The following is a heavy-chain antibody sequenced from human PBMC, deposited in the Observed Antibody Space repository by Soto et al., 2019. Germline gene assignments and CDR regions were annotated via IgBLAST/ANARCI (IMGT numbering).Heavy chain of an antibody. V-gene: IGHV1-69*06. J-gene: IGHJ4*02. CDR1: GYTFTSYA. CDR2: IIPIFGTA. D-gene: IGHD2-15*01. Sequence: SVKVSCKASGYTFTSYAISWVRQAPGQGLEWMGGIIPIFGTANYAQKFQGRVTITADKSTSTAYMELSSLRSEDTAVYYCARGREGRYCSGGSCYADQGGGDYWGQGTLVTVSS. CDR3: ARGREGRYCSGGSCYADQGGGDY.